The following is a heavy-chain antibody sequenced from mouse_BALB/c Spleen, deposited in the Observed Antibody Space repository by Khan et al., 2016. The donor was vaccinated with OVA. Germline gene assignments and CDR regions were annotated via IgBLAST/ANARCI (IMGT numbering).Heavy chain of an antibody. D-gene: IGHD2-3*01. V-gene: IGHV2-2*02. CDR3: ARGNGYFVWYFDV. CDR1: NFSLTSYG. CDR2: IWSGGST. J-gene: IGHJ1*01. Sequence: QVQLQQSGPGLVQPSQSLSITCTVSNFSLTSYGVHWVRQSPGKGLEWLGVIWSGGSTDYNAAFISRLSISKDNSKSPVFFKMNSLQVNDTAIYYCARGNGYFVWYFDVWGAGTTVTVSS.